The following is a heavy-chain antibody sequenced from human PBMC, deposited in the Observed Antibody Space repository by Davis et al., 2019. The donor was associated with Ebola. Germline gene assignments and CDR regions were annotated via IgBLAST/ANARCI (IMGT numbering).Heavy chain of an antibody. D-gene: IGHD4-17*01. V-gene: IGHV5-10-1*01. CDR1: GYSFTSYW. J-gene: IGHJ6*02. CDR2: IDPSDSYT. Sequence: PGGSLRLSCKGSGYSFTSYWISWVRQMPGKGLEWMGRIDPSDSYTNYSPSFQGHVTISADKSISTAYLQWSSLKASDTAMYYCARDSTTVTPYYYGMDVWGQGTTVTVSS. CDR3: ARDSTTVTPYYYGMDV.